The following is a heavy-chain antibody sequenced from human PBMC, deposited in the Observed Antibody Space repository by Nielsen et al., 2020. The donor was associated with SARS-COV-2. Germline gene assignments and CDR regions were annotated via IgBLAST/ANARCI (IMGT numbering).Heavy chain of an antibody. J-gene: IGHJ6*02. CDR1: GFTFSSYS. Sequence: GESLKISCAASGFTFSSYSMNWVRQAPGKGLEWVSSISSSSSYIYYADSVKGRFTISRDNAKNSLYLQMNSLRAEDTALYYCAKLGGYDSYYYGMDVWGQGTTVTVSS. D-gene: IGHD5-12*01. CDR2: ISSSSSYI. V-gene: IGHV3-21*04. CDR3: AKLGGYDSYYYGMDV.